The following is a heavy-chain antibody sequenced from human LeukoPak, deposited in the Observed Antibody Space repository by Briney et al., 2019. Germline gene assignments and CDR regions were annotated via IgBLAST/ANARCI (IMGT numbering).Heavy chain of an antibody. CDR2: ISGSRNTI. D-gene: IGHD5-24*01. CDR3: ATELEMATITFDY. Sequence: GGSLRLSCAASGFTFSNFSMNWVRQAPGKGLEWVSYISGSRNTIYYADSVKGRFTISRDNAKNSLYLQMNSLRAEDTAVYYCATELEMATITFDYWGQGTLVTVSS. V-gene: IGHV3-48*04. CDR1: GFTFSNFS. J-gene: IGHJ4*02.